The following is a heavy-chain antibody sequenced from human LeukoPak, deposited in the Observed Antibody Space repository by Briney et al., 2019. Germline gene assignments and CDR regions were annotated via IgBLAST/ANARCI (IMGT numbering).Heavy chain of an antibody. CDR2: IYYSGST. J-gene: IGHJ4*02. D-gene: IGHD3-22*01. Sequence: PETLSLTCTVSGGSISSSSYYWGWIRQPPGDGLEWIGSIYYSGSTYYNPSLKSRVTISVDTSKNQFPLKLSSVTAADTAVYYCARADGDSSGYSYYFDYWGQGTLVTVSS. V-gene: IGHV4-39*06. CDR3: ARADGDSSGYSYYFDY. CDR1: GGSISSSSYY.